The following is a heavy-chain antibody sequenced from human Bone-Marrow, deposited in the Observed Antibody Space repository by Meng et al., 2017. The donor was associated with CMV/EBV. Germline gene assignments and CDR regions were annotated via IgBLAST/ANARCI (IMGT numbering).Heavy chain of an antibody. V-gene: IGHV1-46*01. CDR1: GYTFTSYY. CDR2: INPSGGST. J-gene: IGHJ3*01. Sequence: ASVKVSCKASGYTFTSYYMHWVRQAPGQGLEWMGIINPSGGSTSYAQQFQGRVTMTRDTSTSTVYMELSSLRVEDTAVYYCARGALDINGPPYASDVWGQGTMVTVSS. CDR3: ARGALDINGPPYASDV. D-gene: IGHD2-15*01.